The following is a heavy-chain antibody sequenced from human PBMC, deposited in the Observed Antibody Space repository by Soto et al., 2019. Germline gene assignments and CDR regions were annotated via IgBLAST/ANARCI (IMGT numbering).Heavy chain of an antibody. CDR2: INAGNGNT. CDR3: ARVSSRWWYFDY. Sequence: ASVKVSCKASGYTFTSYAMHWVRQAPGQRLEWMGWINAGNGNTKYSQKFQGRVTITRDTSASTAYMELSSLRSEDTAVYYCARVSSRWWYFDYWGQGTLVIVSS. D-gene: IGHD6-19*01. CDR1: GYTFTSYA. J-gene: IGHJ4*02. V-gene: IGHV1-3*01.